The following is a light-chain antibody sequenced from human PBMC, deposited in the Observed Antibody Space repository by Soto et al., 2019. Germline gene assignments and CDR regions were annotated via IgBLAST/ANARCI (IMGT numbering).Light chain of an antibody. Sequence: DIQMTQSPSTLSGSVGGRVTITCRASHTISSWLAWYQQKPGRAPKLLIYKASTLKSGVPSRFSGSGSGTEFTLTISSLQPDDFATYYCQHYNSYSEAFGQGTKVDI. V-gene: IGKV1-5*03. CDR2: KAS. CDR3: QHYNSYSEA. CDR1: HTISSW. J-gene: IGKJ1*01.